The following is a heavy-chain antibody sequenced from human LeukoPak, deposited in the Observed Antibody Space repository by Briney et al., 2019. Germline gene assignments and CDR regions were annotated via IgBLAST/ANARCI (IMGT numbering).Heavy chain of an antibody. Sequence: SVKVSFKASGGTFISYAISWVRQAPGQGLEWMGGIIPIFGTANYAQKFQGRVTITADKSTSTAYMELSSLRSEDTAVYYCASNREQWLVQFFDYWGQGTLVTVSS. D-gene: IGHD6-19*01. V-gene: IGHV1-69*06. CDR1: GGTFISYA. CDR3: ASNREQWLVQFFDY. CDR2: IIPIFGTA. J-gene: IGHJ4*02.